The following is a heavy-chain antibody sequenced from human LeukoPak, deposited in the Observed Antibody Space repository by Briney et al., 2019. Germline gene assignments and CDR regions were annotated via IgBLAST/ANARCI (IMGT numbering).Heavy chain of an antibody. V-gene: IGHV1-2*02. Sequence: ASVKVSCKASGYTFTGYYMHWVRQAPGQGLEWMGWINPNSGGTSYAQKFQGRVTMTRDTSTSTAYMELSRLRSDDTAVYYCAREVYCSSTSCSANWFDPWGQGTLVTVSS. CDR2: INPNSGGT. J-gene: IGHJ5*02. CDR3: AREVYCSSTSCSANWFDP. D-gene: IGHD2-2*01. CDR1: GYTFTGYY.